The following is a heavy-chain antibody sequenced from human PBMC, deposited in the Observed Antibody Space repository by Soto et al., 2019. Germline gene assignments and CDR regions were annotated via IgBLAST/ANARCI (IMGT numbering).Heavy chain of an antibody. D-gene: IGHD5-12*01. V-gene: IGHV4-31*03. CDR1: GDAISRGGYY. J-gene: IGHJ5*02. CDR2: SYYSGNT. Sequence: QVQLQESGPGLVKPSQTLSLTCTVSGDAISRGGYYWGWIRQHPGKGLQWLGYSYYSGNTYYSPAQRGRNTISVAMSENQFTLKLTSATAADTAVYYCVRCRGYTASGPVGWGFDPWGQGTLVTVSS. CDR3: VRCRGYTASGPVGWGFDP.